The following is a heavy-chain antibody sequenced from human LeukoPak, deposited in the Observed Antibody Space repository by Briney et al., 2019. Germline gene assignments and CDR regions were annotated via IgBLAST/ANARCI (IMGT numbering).Heavy chain of an antibody. Sequence: ASVKVSCKASGYTFTSYGISWVRQAPGQGLEWMGWISAYNGNTNYAQKLQGRVTMTTDTSTSTAYMELRSLRSDDTAVYYCARDQRENIVAAYGMDVWGQGTTVTVSS. V-gene: IGHV1-18*01. J-gene: IGHJ6*02. CDR3: ARDQRENIVAAYGMDV. D-gene: IGHD5-12*01. CDR2: ISAYNGNT. CDR1: GYTFTSYG.